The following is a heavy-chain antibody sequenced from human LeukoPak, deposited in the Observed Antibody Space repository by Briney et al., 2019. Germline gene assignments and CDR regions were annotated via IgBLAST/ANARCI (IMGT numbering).Heavy chain of an antibody. J-gene: IGHJ4*02. CDR3: AKDRAAVAGGGNY. V-gene: IGHV3-23*01. D-gene: IGHD6-19*01. CDR2: IVASGDST. CDR1: GFTFSNYA. Sequence: GGSLRLSCAASGFTFSNYAMSWVRQAPGKGLEWVSGIVASGDSTDYADSVKGRFTISRDNSKNTLYLQMNSLKAEDTAVYYCAKDRAAVAGGGNYWGQGTLVTVSS.